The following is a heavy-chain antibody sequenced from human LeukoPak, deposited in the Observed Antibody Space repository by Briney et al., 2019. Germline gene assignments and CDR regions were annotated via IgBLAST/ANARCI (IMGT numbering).Heavy chain of an antibody. Sequence: GGSLRLSCVASGFTFSSNGMHWVRQAPGKGLEWVAVIWYGGSNKYYADSVKGRFTISRDNSKNTLYLQMNSLRAEDTAVYYCAKDLEGFTMVRGVIRAFDYWGQGTLVTVSS. J-gene: IGHJ4*02. CDR1: GFTFSSNG. CDR2: IWYGGSNK. V-gene: IGHV3-33*06. D-gene: IGHD3-10*01. CDR3: AKDLEGFTMVRGVIRAFDY.